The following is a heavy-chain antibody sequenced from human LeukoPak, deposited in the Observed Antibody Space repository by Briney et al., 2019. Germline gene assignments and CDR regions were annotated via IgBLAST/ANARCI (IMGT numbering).Heavy chain of an antibody. CDR2: INSDGSST. D-gene: IGHD2-2*01. J-gene: IGHJ6*03. V-gene: IGHV3-74*01. Sequence: GGSLRLSCAASGFTFSSYWMHWVRQAPGKGLVWVSRINSDGSSTSYADSVKGRFTISRDNAKNSLYLQMNSLRAEDTAVYYCARDGLDCSSTSCYYYYYMDVWGKGTTVTISS. CDR3: ARDGLDCSSTSCYYYYYMDV. CDR1: GFTFSSYW.